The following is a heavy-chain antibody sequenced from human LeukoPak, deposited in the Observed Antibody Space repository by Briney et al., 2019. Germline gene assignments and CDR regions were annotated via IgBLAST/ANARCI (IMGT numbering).Heavy chain of an antibody. CDR2: IYHSGGT. D-gene: IGHD6-6*01. V-gene: IGHV4-38-2*01. CDR3: ARRLAARPLLYFDY. Sequence: SETLSLTCAVSGYSISSGYYWGWIRQPPGKGLEWIGSIYHSGGTYYNPSLKSRVTISVDTPTSQSALQLSSGPAAGTPVYYCARRLAARPLLYFDYWCQGTLVTVSS. CDR1: GYSISSGYY. J-gene: IGHJ4*02.